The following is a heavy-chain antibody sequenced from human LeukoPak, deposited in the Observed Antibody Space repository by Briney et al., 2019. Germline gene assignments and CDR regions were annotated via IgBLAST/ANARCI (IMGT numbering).Heavy chain of an antibody. CDR3: ARRELLWFGESSRYFDY. CDR2: INHSGST. V-gene: IGHV4-34*01. D-gene: IGHD3-10*01. Sequence: SETLSLTCAVYGGSFSGYYWSWIRQPPGKGLEWIGEINHSGSTNYNPSLKSRVTISVDTSKNQFSLKLSSVTAADTAVYYCARRELLWFGESSRYFDYWGQGTLVTVSS. CDR1: GGSFSGYY. J-gene: IGHJ4*02.